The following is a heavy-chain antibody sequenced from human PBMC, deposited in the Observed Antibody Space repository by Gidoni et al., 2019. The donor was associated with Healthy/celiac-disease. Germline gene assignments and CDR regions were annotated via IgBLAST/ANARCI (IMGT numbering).Heavy chain of an antibody. CDR1: GGSISRSSYY. J-gene: IGHJ3*02. CDR2: IYYSGST. Sequence: QLQLQESGPGLVKPSETLSLTCTVSGGSISRSSYYWGWIRQPPGKGLEWIGSIYYSGSTYYNPSLKSRVTISVDTSKNQFSLKLSSVTAADTAVYYCARQADTAMGDAFDIWGQGTMVTVSS. V-gene: IGHV4-39*01. D-gene: IGHD5-18*01. CDR3: ARQADTAMGDAFDI.